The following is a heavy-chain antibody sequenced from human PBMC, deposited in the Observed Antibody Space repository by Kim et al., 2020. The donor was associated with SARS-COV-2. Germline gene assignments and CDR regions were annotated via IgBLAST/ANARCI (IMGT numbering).Heavy chain of an antibody. V-gene: IGHV3-21*01. Sequence: GGSLRLSCAASGFTFNTYRMNWVRQAPGKGLEWVSGISSSSSNIYYADSVKGRFTISRDNAKNSLYLQMNSLRAEDTAVYYCARDLGTYDFDYWGQGTLVTVSS. CDR1: GFTFNTYR. J-gene: IGHJ4*02. CDR2: ISSSSSNI. CDR3: ARDLGTYDFDY. D-gene: IGHD1-1*01.